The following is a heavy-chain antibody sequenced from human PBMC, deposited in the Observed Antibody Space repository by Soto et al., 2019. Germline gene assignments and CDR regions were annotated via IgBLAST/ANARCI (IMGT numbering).Heavy chain of an antibody. CDR2: IWYDGSNK. V-gene: IGHV3-33*01. CDR3: ARDTARAMVRIYYGMDV. Sequence: HVQLVESGGGVVQPGRSLRLSCAASGFTFSSYGMHWVRQAPGKGLEWVAVIWYDGSNKYYADSVKGRFTISRDNSKNTLYLQMNSLRAADTAVYYCARDTARAMVRIYYGMDVWGQGTTVTVSS. CDR1: GFTFSSYG. D-gene: IGHD3-10*01. J-gene: IGHJ6*02.